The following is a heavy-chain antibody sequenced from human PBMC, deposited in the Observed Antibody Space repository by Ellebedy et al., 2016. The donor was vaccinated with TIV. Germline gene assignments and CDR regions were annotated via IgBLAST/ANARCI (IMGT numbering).Heavy chain of an antibody. CDR1: GFTFSSYW. CDR3: ASTYNFDY. D-gene: IGHD2/OR15-2a*01. Sequence: GESLKISXTASGFTFSSYWMHWVRQAPGKGLVWVSRINSDGSSIIYTDSVKGRFTISRDNAKNTLYLQMNSLRAEDTAVYYCASTYNFDYWGQGTLVTVSS. V-gene: IGHV3-74*01. J-gene: IGHJ4*02. CDR2: INSDGSSI.